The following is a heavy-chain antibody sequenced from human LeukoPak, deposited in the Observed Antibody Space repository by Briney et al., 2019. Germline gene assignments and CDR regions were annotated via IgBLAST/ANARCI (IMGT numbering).Heavy chain of an antibody. D-gene: IGHD3-3*02. CDR3: ARVGDHFHWYLDL. CDR1: GFTISTNY. CDR2: LYSGSST. J-gene: IGHJ2*01. Sequence: SGGSLRLSCAASGFTISTNYMNWLRQAAGRGLEGVTILYSGSSTYYADSVEGRFTISRDSSKNTLFLQMNDLRAEDTAVYYCARVGDHFHWYLDLWGRGTLVTVSS. V-gene: IGHV3-53*01.